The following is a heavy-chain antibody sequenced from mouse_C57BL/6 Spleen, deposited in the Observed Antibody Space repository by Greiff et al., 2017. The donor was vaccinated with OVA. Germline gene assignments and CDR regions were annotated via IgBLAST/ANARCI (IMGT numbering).Heavy chain of an antibody. Sequence: VQLQQSGPGLVQPSQSLSITCTVSGFSLTSYGVHWVRQSPGKGLEWLGVIWSGGSTDYNAAFISRLSISKDNSKSQVFFKMNSLQAEDTAIYYCARYYSNYLYFDVWGTGTTVTVSS. CDR3: ARYYSNYLYFDV. CDR2: IWSGGST. J-gene: IGHJ1*03. CDR1: GFSLTSYG. D-gene: IGHD2-5*01. V-gene: IGHV2-2*01.